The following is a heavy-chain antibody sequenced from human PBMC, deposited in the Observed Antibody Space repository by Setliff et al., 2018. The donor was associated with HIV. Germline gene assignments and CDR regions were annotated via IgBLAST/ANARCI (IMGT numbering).Heavy chain of an antibody. CDR3: ARVLWGNPRD. V-gene: IGHV4-39*07. J-gene: IGHJ4*02. CDR1: GGSISSSSYY. D-gene: IGHD7-27*01. CDR2: IYYSGST. Sequence: LSLTCTVSGGSISSSSYYWGWIRQPPGKGLEWIGSIYYSGSTYYNPSLKSRVTISEDTSKNQFSLKLTSVSAADTAVYYCARVLWGNPRDWGQGTLVTVSS.